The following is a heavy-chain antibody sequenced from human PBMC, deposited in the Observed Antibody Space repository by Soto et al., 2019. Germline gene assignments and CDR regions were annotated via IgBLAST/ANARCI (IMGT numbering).Heavy chain of an antibody. CDR1: GFTFSSYA. Sequence: EVKLLESGGGLVQPGGWLRLSCTASGFTFSSYAMIWVRQAPGKGLEWVSRISGSGDKTSYADSAPGPFTISRDNSKNKLSLQMSSLRADDTAVYNCAGGREYLVREGQYCDYWRQGTLVTVSS. V-gene: IGHV3-23*01. CDR3: AGGREYLVREGQYCDY. CDR2: ISGSGDKT. D-gene: IGHD2-2*01. J-gene: IGHJ4*02.